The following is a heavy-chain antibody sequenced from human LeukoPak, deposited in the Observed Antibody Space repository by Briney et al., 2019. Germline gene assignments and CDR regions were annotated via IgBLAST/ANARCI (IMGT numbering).Heavy chain of an antibody. CDR2: ITGSGTNT. J-gene: IGHJ5*02. D-gene: IGHD6-13*01. CDR1: GFTFSSYW. CDR3: VKSPGTAAGNRFDP. Sequence: GGSLRLSCAASGFTFSSYWMHWVRQAPGKGLGWVSGITGSGTNTYYADSVKGRFTISRDNSKNTLYLQMSTLRDEDTAVYYCVKSPGTAAGNRFDPWGQGTLVTVSS. V-gene: IGHV3-23*01.